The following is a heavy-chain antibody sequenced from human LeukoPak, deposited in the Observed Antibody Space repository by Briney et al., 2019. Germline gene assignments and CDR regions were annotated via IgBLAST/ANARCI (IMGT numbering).Heavy chain of an antibody. CDR2: FIPIFGTA. Sequence: SVKASCTASGATFSHYAITWVRQAPGQGLEWLGGFIPIFGTANYAKKFRGRVTITADKSTRTAYMELSSMKSEDTAVYYCARDNDSRDPPHFDYWGQGTLVTVSS. D-gene: IGHD3-16*01. CDR1: GATFSHYA. J-gene: IGHJ4*02. V-gene: IGHV1-69*06. CDR3: ARDNDSRDPPHFDY.